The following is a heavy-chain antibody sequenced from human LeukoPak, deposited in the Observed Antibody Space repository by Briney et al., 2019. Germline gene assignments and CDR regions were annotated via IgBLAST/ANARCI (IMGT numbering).Heavy chain of an antibody. CDR2: ISGSGGST. D-gene: IGHD3-10*02. CDR1: GFTFSSYA. CDR3: AKELTVFGAFDI. V-gene: IGHV3-23*01. J-gene: IGHJ3*02. Sequence: GGSLRLSCAASGFTFSSYAMSWVRQALGKGLEWVSAISGSGGSTYYADSVKGRLTISRDNSKNTLYLQMNSLRAEDTAVYYCAKELTVFGAFDIWGQGTMVTVSS.